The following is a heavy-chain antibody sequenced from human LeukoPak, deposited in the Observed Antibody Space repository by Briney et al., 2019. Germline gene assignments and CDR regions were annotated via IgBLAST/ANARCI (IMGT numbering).Heavy chain of an antibody. CDR2: ISYDGSNK. CDR3: ARGIGLAADGMGYWYYVP. J-gene: IGHJ2*01. Sequence: PGGSLRLSCAACGFSLSAYWMTWVRQAPGKGLEWVAVISYDGSNKYYADSVKGRFTISRDNSKNTLYLQMNSLRAEDTAVYYCARGIGLAADGMGYWYYVPWGRRTLVTVSS. V-gene: IGHV3-30-3*01. D-gene: IGHD6-13*01. CDR1: GFSLSAYW.